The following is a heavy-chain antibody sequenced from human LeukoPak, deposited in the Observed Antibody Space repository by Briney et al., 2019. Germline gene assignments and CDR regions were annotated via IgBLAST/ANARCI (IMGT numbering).Heavy chain of an antibody. Sequence: SETLSLTCAGYGGSFSGYYWSWIRQPPGKGLEWIGEVNHSGSTNYNPSLKSRVTISVDTSKNQFSLKLSSVTAADTAVYYCARGTLDSSGPSRYYYYMDVWGKGTTVTVSS. CDR3: ARGTLDSSGPSRYYYYMDV. CDR2: VNHSGST. CDR1: GGSFSGYY. V-gene: IGHV4-34*01. D-gene: IGHD3-22*01. J-gene: IGHJ6*03.